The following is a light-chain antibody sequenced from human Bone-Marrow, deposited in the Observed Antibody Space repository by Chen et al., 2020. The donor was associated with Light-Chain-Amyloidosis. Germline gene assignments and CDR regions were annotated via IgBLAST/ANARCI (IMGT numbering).Light chain of an antibody. CDR1: QTISSNY. V-gene: IGKV3-20*01. Sequence: EIVLTQSPGTLSLSPGEGANLSCRASQTISSNYLTWYQQKFGQAPRLLIYGSSSRATGIPDRFTGNGSGTDFTLTINRLEPEDFAMYYCQQYGTSPLTFGVGTKVEIK. J-gene: IGKJ4*01. CDR3: QQYGTSPLT. CDR2: GSS.